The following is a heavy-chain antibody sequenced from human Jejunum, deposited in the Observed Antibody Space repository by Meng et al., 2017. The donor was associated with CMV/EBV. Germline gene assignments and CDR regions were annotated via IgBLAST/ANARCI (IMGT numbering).Heavy chain of an antibody. J-gene: IGHJ4*02. CDR1: GGSSSSSS. V-gene: IGHV1-69*02. D-gene: IGHD6-6*01. Sequence: CGGSSSSSSKSWVRQAHGQGMEWVGRSETMVGVRTYEKKFRGRVAITADKTTSTAYMGVRSLRFEDTAVYYCARLLDSPSSGGLDYWGQGTLVTVSS. CDR2: SETMVGVR. CDR3: ARLLDSPSSGGLDY.